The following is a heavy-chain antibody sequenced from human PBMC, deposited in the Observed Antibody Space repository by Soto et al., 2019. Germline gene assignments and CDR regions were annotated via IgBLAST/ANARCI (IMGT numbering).Heavy chain of an antibody. CDR1: GGSISSSSYF. J-gene: IGHJ5*02. CDR3: ARHPSGFWFDP. Sequence: PSETLSLTCSVSGGSISSSSYFWGWIRQPPGKGLEWIGSIYYSGSTYYNPSLESRVTVSVDTSKNQFSLKLSSVTAADTAVYYCARHPSGFWFDPWGQGTLVTVSS. D-gene: IGHD6-19*01. CDR2: IYYSGST. V-gene: IGHV4-39*01.